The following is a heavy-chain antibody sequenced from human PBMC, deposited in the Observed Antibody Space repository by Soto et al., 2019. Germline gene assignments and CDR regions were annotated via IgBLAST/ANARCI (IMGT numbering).Heavy chain of an antibody. CDR2: IYYSGST. J-gene: IGHJ4*02. V-gene: IGHV4-30-4*01. CDR3: ANFKHDYGGNDWYYVDY. Sequence: QVQLQESGPGLVKPSQTLSLTCTVSGGSISSGDYYWSWIRQPPGKGLEGIGYIYYSGSTYYNPSLKSRVTISVDTSKNQFSLKLSSVTAADTAVYYCANFKHDYGGNDWYYVDYWGQGTLVTVSS. CDR1: GGSISSGDYY. D-gene: IGHD4-17*01.